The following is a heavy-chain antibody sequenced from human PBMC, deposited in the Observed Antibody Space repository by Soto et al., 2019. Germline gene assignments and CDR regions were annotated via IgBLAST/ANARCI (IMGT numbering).Heavy chain of an antibody. CDR3: AKPAHYYDSSGYDY. V-gene: IGHV3-66*04. Sequence: GGSLRLSCAASGFTVSSNYMSWVRQAPGKGLEWVSVIYSGGSTYYADSVKGRFTISRDNSKNTLYLQMNSLRAEDTAVYYCAKPAHYYDSSGYDYWGQGTLVTVSS. CDR1: GFTVSSNY. CDR2: IYSGGST. D-gene: IGHD3-22*01. J-gene: IGHJ4*02.